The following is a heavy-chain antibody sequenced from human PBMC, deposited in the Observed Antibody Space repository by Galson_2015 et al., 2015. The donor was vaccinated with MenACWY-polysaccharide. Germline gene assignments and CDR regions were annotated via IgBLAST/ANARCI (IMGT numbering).Heavy chain of an antibody. CDR2: MNPNSGNT. D-gene: IGHD3-22*01. V-gene: IGHV1-8*01. CDR1: GYTFTSYD. Sequence: SVKVSCKASGYTFTSYDINWVRQATGQGLEWMGWMNPNSGNTGYAQKFQGRVTMTRNTSISTAYMELSSLRSEDTAVYYCARGVVKDNSFDYWGQGTLVTVSS. J-gene: IGHJ4*02. CDR3: ARGVVKDNSFDY.